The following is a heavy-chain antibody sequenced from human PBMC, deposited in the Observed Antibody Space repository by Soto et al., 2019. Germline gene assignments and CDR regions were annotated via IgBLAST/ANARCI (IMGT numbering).Heavy chain of an antibody. D-gene: IGHD6-19*01. Sequence: GGSLRLACAASGFNFSDHYMNWIRQAPGKGLEWVSYISGSSRYTNFADSVKGRFTISRDNAKNSLYLQMNSLRAEDTAVYYCARHTSGWHYYDYWGQGTPVTVSS. CDR3: ARHTSGWHYYDY. V-gene: IGHV3-11*06. J-gene: IGHJ4*02. CDR1: GFNFSDHY. CDR2: ISGSSRYT.